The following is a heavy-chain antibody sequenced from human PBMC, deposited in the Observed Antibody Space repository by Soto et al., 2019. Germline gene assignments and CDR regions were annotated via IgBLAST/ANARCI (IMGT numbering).Heavy chain of an antibody. CDR1: GFTFSGSA. CDR2: IRSKANSYAT. D-gene: IGHD1-26*01. J-gene: IGHJ3*02. CDR3: TSLSGGSYYGYAFDI. V-gene: IGHV3-73*01. Sequence: PGGSLRLSCAASGFTFSGSAMHWVRQASGKGLEWVGRIRSKANSYATAYAASVKGRFTISRDDSKNTAYLQMNSLKTEDTAVYYCTSLSGGSYYGYAFDIWGQGTMVTVSS.